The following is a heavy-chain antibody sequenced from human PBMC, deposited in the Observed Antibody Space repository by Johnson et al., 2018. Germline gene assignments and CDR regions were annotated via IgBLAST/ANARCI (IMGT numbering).Heavy chain of an antibody. CDR1: GFTFSRHG. CDR3: ARFPGGGLLGVFES. J-gene: IGHJ3*02. CDR2: IWDDGSRR. Sequence: QVQLVESGGGVVQPGGSMRLSCAASGFTFSRHGMHWIRQAPGKGLEWVAVIWDDGSRRYYLESVKGRFPIPRENSRNTVHLQMKSLRAEDTAMYFCARFPGGGLLGVFESWGQGTMVTVSS. D-gene: IGHD2-15*01. V-gene: IGHV3-33*01.